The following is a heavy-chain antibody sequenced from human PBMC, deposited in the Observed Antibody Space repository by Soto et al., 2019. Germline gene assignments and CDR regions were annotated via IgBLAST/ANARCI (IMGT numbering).Heavy chain of an antibody. D-gene: IGHD6-6*01. V-gene: IGHV3-9*01. CDR3: AKGGSSNYYYGMDV. J-gene: IGHJ6*02. CDR2: ISWNSGGI. Sequence: PGGSLRLSCAASGFTFDDYAMHWVRQAPGKGLEWVSGISWNSGGIGYADSVKGRFTISRDNAKNSLYLQMNSLRAEDTALYYCAKGGSSNYYYGMDVWGQGTTVTSP. CDR1: GFTFDDYA.